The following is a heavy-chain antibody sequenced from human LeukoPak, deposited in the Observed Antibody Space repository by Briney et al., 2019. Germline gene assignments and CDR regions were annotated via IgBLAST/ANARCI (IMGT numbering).Heavy chain of an antibody. Sequence: GASVKVSCKASGGTFSSYAISWVRQAPGQGLEWMGRIIPIFGIANYAQKFQGRVTITADKSTSTAYMELSSLRSEDTAVYYCARGNTSHCYTRGFDCYYYGMDVWGQGTTVIVSS. CDR1: GGTFSSYA. D-gene: IGHD2-2*02. CDR3: ARGNTSHCYTRGFDCYYYGMDV. V-gene: IGHV1-69*04. CDR2: IIPIFGIA. J-gene: IGHJ6*02.